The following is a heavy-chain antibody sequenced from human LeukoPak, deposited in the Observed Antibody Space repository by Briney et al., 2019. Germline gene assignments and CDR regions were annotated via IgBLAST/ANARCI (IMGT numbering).Heavy chain of an antibody. CDR2: ISYDGSNK. CDR1: AFPFSSYG. Sequence: GGSLRLSCVASAFPFSSYGMHWVRQAPGKGLEWVAVISYDGSNKYYADSVKGRFTISRDNSKNTLYLQMNSLRAEDTAVYYCARAVGDVWGQGTTVTVSS. V-gene: IGHV3-30*03. J-gene: IGHJ6*02. CDR3: ARAVGDV.